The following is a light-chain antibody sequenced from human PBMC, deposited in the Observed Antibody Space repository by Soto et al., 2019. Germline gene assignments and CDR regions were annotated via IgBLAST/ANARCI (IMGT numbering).Light chain of an antibody. CDR3: SSYTSSSTYV. J-gene: IGLJ1*01. CDR2: DVS. V-gene: IGLV2-14*01. CDR1: SSDVGGYNY. Sequence: QSALTQPASVSGSPGQSITIACTGTSSDVGGYNYVSWYQQYPGKAPRLVISDVSNRPSGVSNRLSGSKSGNSASLTISGLQAEDEADYYCSSYTSSSTYVFGTGTKLTVL.